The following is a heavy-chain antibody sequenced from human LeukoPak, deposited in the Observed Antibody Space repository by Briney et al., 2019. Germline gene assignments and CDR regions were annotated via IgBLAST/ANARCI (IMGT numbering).Heavy chain of an antibody. V-gene: IGHV3-30*02. CDR1: GFTSSRYV. D-gene: IGHD1-26*01. J-gene: IGHJ4*02. CDR2: IRYVGSSK. CDR3: AKDTWRWEQGFDY. Sequence: GRSLSLSCAASGFTSSRYVMHWVRQAPGKGLEWVAFIRYVGSSKYYTDSVKGRFTISRDNSKNTLYLQMNSLRAEDTAAYYCAKDTWRWEQGFDYWGQRTLVTVSS.